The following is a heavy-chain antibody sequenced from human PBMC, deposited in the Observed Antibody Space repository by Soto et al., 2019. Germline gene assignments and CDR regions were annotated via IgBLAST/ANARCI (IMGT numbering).Heavy chain of an antibody. D-gene: IGHD1-1*01. CDR1: GYTFTSYG. V-gene: IGHV1-8*02. CDR2: MNPNSGNT. CDR3: AGPWNKQ. J-gene: IGHJ4*02. Sequence: ASVKVSCKASGYTFTSYGINWVRQAPGQGLEWMGWMNPNSGNTGYAQKFQGRVTMTRDTSISTAYMELSSLRDEDTAVYYCAGPWNKQWGQGTPVTVSS.